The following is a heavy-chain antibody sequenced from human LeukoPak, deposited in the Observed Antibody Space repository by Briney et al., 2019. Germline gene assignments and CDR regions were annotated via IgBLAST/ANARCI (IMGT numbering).Heavy chain of an antibody. CDR2: INHSGST. V-gene: IGHV4-34*01. Sequence: SETLSLTCAVYGGSFSGYYWSWIRQPPGKGLEWIGEINHSGSTNYNPSLKSRVTISVDTSKNQFSLKLSSVTAADTAVYYCARPGVAGPGYFDYWGQGTLVTVSS. J-gene: IGHJ4*02. D-gene: IGHD3-3*01. CDR1: GGSFSGYY. CDR3: ARPGVAGPGYFDY.